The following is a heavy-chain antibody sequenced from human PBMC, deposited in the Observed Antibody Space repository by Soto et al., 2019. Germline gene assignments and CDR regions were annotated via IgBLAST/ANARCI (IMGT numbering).Heavy chain of an antibody. D-gene: IGHD6-19*01. CDR2: ISSHGRDI. J-gene: IGHJ4*02. Sequence: LRLSCEASGFTFTSDSMTWVRQAPGKGLEWVSSISSHGRDIFYADSVKGRFTISRDNTKDSLHLQMNSLTGEDSAVYYCARGAALAGKLDLWGQGTLVTVSS. CDR3: ARGAALAGKLDL. CDR1: GFTFTSDS. V-gene: IGHV3-21*06.